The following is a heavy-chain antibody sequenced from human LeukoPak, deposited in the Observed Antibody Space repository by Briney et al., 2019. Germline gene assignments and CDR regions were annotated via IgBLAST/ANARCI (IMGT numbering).Heavy chain of an antibody. V-gene: IGHV1-2*04. J-gene: IGHJ5*02. D-gene: IGHD2-15*01. CDR3: ARESYCSGGSCYSGWFDP. CDR2: INPNSGGT. Sequence: GASVKVSCKASGSTFTGYYMHWVRQAPGQGLEWMGWINPNSGGTNYAQKFQGWVTMTRDTSISTAYMELSRLRSDDTAVYYWARESYCSGGSCYSGWFDPWGQGTLVTVSS. CDR1: GSTFTGYY.